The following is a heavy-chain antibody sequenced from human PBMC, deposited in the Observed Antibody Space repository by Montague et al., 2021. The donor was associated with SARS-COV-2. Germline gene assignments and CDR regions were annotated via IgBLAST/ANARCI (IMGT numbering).Heavy chain of an antibody. CDR3: ANDVGALLGSGSYQGY. V-gene: IGHV3-7*03. D-gene: IGHD3-10*01. J-gene: IGHJ4*02. CDR2: IKQDGSEK. Sequence: SLRLSCASSGFVFSHFWMTWVRQAPGKGLEWVANIKQDGSEKYYVDSVQGRFTISRDNAKNSLYLQMNSLRAEDAAVYYCANDVGALLGSGSYQGYWGQGTLVTVSS. CDR1: GFVFSHFW.